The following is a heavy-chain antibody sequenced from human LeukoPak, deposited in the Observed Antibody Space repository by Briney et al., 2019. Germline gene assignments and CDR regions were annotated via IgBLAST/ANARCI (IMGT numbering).Heavy chain of an antibody. CDR2: AHYTGGV. Sequence: SETLSLTCTVSGGSIISGNYYWVWIRQPPGKGLEWIGSAHYTGGVYYNPSLKSRVTISIDTSKSQFSLRLNFVTAADTAVYYCARGHYGSGSYYNLDYWGQGTLVTVSS. J-gene: IGHJ4*02. CDR1: GGSIISGNYY. CDR3: ARGHYGSGSYYNLDY. V-gene: IGHV4-39*07. D-gene: IGHD3-10*01.